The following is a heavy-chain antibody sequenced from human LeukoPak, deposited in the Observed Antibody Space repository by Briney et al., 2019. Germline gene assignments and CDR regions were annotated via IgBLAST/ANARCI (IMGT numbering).Heavy chain of an antibody. D-gene: IGHD2-21*01. J-gene: IGHJ5*02. V-gene: IGHV3-48*02. CDR3: ARGRGSS. CDR2: IGTRGTTM. Sequence: PGGSLRLSCAASGFNFTSYVMNWVRQPPGKGLEWISYIGTRGTTMYYADSVKGRFTISKDNAKNSLYLQMNSLRDEDTAIYYCARGRGSSWGQGTLVTVSS. CDR1: GFNFTSYV.